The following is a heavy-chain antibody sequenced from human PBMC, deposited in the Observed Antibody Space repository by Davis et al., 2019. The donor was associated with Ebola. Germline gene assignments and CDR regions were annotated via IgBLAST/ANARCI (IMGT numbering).Heavy chain of an antibody. CDR3: ARGYGAA. J-gene: IGHJ4*02. CDR1: GASINSNNW. V-gene: IGHV4-4*02. D-gene: IGHD5-18*01. CDR2: IRPGGNT. Sequence: PSETLSLTCAVTGASINSNNWWTWFRQSPEKGLEWLGQIRPGGNTNYNPSLQSRVTMSLDTSNNAFSLDVASETAADTAVYYCARGYGAAWGQGTLVIVSS.